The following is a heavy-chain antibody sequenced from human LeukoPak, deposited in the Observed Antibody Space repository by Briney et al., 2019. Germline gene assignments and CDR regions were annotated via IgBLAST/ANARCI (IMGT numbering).Heavy chain of an antibody. J-gene: IGHJ4*02. Sequence: PGGALRLSCAASGLTFSNYAMNWVRQTPRKGLEWVSGISASSGSIYYADAVKGRFTISRDNSMNTVYLQMNSLRAEDTAVYYCAKDLWGYFDYWGQGTLVTVSS. CDR3: AKDLWGYFDY. CDR2: ISASSGSI. V-gene: IGHV3-23*01. D-gene: IGHD3-16*01. CDR1: GLTFSNYA.